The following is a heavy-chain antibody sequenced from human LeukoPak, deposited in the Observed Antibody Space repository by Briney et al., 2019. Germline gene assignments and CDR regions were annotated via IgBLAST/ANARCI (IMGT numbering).Heavy chain of an antibody. CDR3: ARDPYYYGSGSSDY. CDR1: GFTFSSYS. J-gene: IGHJ4*02. D-gene: IGHD3-10*01. Sequence: GGSLALSCAASGFTFSSYSMDWVRQAPGKGLEWVSYISSSSSTIYYADSVEGRFTISRDNAKNSLYLQMNSLRAEDTAVYYCARDPYYYGSGSSDYWGQGTLVTVSS. CDR2: ISSSSSTI. V-gene: IGHV3-48*01.